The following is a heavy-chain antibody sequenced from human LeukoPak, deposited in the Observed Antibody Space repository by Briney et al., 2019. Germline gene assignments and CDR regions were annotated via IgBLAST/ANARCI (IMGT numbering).Heavy chain of an antibody. CDR2: ISWNSGSI. D-gene: IGHD3-10*02. CDR1: GFTFDDYA. V-gene: IGHV3-9*01. J-gene: IGHJ6*04. Sequence: PGGSLRLSCAASGFTFDDYAMHWVRQAPGKGLEWVSGISWNSGSIGYADSVKGRFTISRDNAKNSLYLQMNSLRAEDTAVYYCAELGITMIGGVWGKGTMVTISS. CDR3: AELGITMIGGV.